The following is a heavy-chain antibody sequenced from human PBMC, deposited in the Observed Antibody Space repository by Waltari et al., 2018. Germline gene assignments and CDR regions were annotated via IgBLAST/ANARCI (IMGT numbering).Heavy chain of an antibody. CDR2: IRWNSGSI. D-gene: IGHD3-10*01. V-gene: IGHV3-9*01. CDR1: GFTFDDYA. CDR3: AKDRGFMVRGVRGGIDY. Sequence: EVQLVESGGGLVQPGRSLRLSCAASGFTFDDYAMHLVRQAPGKGLEWVSGIRWNSGSIGYADSVKGRFTISRDNAKNSLYLQMNRLRAEDTALYYCAKDRGFMVRGVRGGIDYWGQGTLVTVSS. J-gene: IGHJ4*02.